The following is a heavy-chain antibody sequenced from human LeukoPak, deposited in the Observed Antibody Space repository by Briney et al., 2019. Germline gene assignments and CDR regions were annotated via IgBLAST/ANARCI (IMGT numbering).Heavy chain of an antibody. CDR1: GGSISSGSYY. Sequence: SDTLSLTCTVSGGSISSGSYYWSWIRQPAGKGLEWIRRIYTSGSTNYNPSLKSRVTISVDTSRNQFSLKLSSVTAADTAVYYCARKATYYYGSGSYYNSYYFDYWGQGTLVTVSS. J-gene: IGHJ4*02. CDR3: ARKATYYYGSGSYYNSYYFDY. V-gene: IGHV4-61*02. CDR2: IYTSGST. D-gene: IGHD3-10*01.